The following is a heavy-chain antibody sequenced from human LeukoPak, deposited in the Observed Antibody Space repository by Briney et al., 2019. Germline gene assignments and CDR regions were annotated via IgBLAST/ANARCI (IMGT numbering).Heavy chain of an antibody. Sequence: GGSLRLSCAASGFTFSDNWMHWVRQAPGKGLVWVSVISSDGRSTIYADSVKGRFTISRDNAKNTLYLQMDSLRAEDTTVYFCASQLGGNVYWGQGTLVTVSS. D-gene: IGHD3-16*01. CDR2: ISSDGRST. CDR3: ASQLGGNVY. V-gene: IGHV3-74*01. CDR1: GFTFSDNW. J-gene: IGHJ4*02.